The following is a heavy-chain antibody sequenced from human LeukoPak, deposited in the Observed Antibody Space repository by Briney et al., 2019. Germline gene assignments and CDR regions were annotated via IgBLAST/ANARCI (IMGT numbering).Heavy chain of an antibody. CDR3: ARVSRGVNICDS. D-gene: IGHD2/OR15-2a*01. Sequence: PGGSLRLSCAASGFTFSSYGMHWVRQAPGKGLEWVANIKQDGSEKYYVDSVKGRFTISRDNAKNSLYLQMNSLRAEDTAVYYCARVSRGVNICDSWGQGTLVTVSS. V-gene: IGHV3-7*03. CDR2: IKQDGSEK. J-gene: IGHJ4*02. CDR1: GFTFSSYG.